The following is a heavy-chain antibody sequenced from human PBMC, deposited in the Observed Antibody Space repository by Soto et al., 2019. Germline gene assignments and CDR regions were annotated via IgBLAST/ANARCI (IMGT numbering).Heavy chain of an antibody. CDR2: IIPILGIA. Sequence: SVKVSCKASGGTFSSYTISWVRQAPGQGLEWMGRIIPILGIANYAQKFQGRVTITADKSTSTAYMELSSLRSEDTAVYYCARDRIVATIEDPSAFDYWGQGTLVTVSS. V-gene: IGHV1-69*04. D-gene: IGHD5-12*01. CDR3: ARDRIVATIEDPSAFDY. J-gene: IGHJ4*02. CDR1: GGTFSSYT.